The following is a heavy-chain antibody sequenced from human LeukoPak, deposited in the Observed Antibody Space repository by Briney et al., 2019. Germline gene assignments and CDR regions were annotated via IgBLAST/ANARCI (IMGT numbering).Heavy chain of an antibody. CDR3: ARAVSKVGALDY. D-gene: IGHD1-26*01. V-gene: IGHV4-39*07. CDR1: GGSISSSSYY. J-gene: IGHJ4*02. Sequence: SETLSLTSTVSGGSISSSSYYWGWIRQPPGKGLEWIGSIYYSGSTYYNPSLKSRVTTSVDTSKNQFSLKLSSVTAADTAVYYCARAVSKVGALDYWGQGTLVTVSS. CDR2: IYYSGST.